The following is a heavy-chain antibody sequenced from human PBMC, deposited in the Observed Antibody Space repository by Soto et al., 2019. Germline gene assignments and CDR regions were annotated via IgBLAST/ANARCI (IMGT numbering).Heavy chain of an antibody. J-gene: IGHJ4*02. CDR2: IYPGDSDS. Sequence: GESLKISCKGSGFTFTSYWIAWVRQMPGKGLEWMGIIYPGDSDSSYSPSFQGQVTISADKSINTAYLHWSTLKASDTAIYYCAKHEGYCSTTTCANFDYWGQGTLVTVSS. V-gene: IGHV5-51*01. CDR3: AKHEGYCSTTTCANFDY. CDR1: GFTFTSYW. D-gene: IGHD2-2*01.